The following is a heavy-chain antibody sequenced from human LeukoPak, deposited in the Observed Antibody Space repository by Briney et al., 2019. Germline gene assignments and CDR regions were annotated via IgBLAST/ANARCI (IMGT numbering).Heavy chain of an antibody. J-gene: IGHJ4*02. CDR2: ISWNSGSI. Sequence: GGSLRLSCAASGFTVSSNYMSWVRQAPGKGLEWVSGISWNSGSIGYADSVKGRFTISRDNAKNSLYLQMNSLRAEDTALYYCAKAEMATIGHFDYWGQGTLVTVSS. CDR3: AKAEMATIGHFDY. CDR1: GFTVSSNY. V-gene: IGHV3-9*01. D-gene: IGHD5-24*01.